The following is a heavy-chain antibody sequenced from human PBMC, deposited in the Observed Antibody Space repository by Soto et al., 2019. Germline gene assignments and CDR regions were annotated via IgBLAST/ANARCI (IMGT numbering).Heavy chain of an antibody. CDR2: IYYSGST. J-gene: IGHJ4*02. Sequence: ASETLSLTCTVSGGSISSYYWSWIRQPPGKGLEWIGYIYYSGSTNYNPSLKSRVTISVDTSKNQFSLKLSSVTAADTAVYYCAREGCSSTSCYYFDYWGQGTLVTVSS. V-gene: IGHV4-59*01. D-gene: IGHD2-2*01. CDR3: AREGCSSTSCYYFDY. CDR1: GGSISSYY.